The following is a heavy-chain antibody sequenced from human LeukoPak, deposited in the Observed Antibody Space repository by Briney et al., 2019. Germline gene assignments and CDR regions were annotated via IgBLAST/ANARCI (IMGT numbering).Heavy chain of an antibody. CDR3: ARASYSDYVVNY. V-gene: IGHV4-38-2*02. Sequence: PSETLSLTCTVSGYSISSGFYWGWIRQPPGKGLEWVGTFYYSGSTHYNPSLKSRVTISVDTSKNQCSLRLSSVTVADTAVYFCARASYSDYVVNYWGQGILVTVSS. D-gene: IGHD4-11*01. CDR2: FYYSGST. CDR1: GYSISSGFY. J-gene: IGHJ4*02.